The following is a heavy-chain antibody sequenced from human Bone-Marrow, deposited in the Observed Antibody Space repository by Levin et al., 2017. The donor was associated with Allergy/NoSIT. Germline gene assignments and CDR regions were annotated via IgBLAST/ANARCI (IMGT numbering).Heavy chain of an antibody. CDR2: ISGSGDNT. D-gene: IGHD3-3*01. V-gene: IGHV3-23*01. Sequence: ETLSLTCAVSGGSISGFHWWSWVRHTPGKGLEWVSTISGSGDNTYYAGSVKGRFIISKDRSKNTVFLQMNSLRADDTAIYYCAKVGRRSSYSFGFAYFDYWGQGTLLTVSS. CDR1: GGSISGFH. J-gene: IGHJ4*02. CDR3: AKVGRRSSYSFGFAYFDY.